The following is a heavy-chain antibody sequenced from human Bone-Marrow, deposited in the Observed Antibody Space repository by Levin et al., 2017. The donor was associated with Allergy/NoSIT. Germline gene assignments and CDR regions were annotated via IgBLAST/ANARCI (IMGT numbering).Heavy chain of an antibody. J-gene: IGHJ2*01. Sequence: GSLRLSCTVSGGSISSSSYYWGWIRQPPGKGLEWIGSIYYSGSTYYNPSLKSRVTISVDTSKNQFSLKLSSVTAADTAVYYCARVGITMIVVVISPAPNWYFDLWGRGTLVTVSS. CDR1: GGSISSSSYY. V-gene: IGHV4-39*07. D-gene: IGHD3-22*01. CDR3: ARVGITMIVVVISPAPNWYFDL. CDR2: IYYSGST.